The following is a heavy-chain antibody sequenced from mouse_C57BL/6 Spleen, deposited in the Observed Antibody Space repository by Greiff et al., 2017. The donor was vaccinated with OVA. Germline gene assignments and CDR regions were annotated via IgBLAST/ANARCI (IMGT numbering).Heavy chain of an antibody. J-gene: IGHJ2*01. CDR2: ISYDGSN. CDR1: GYSITSGYY. Sequence: EVHLVESGPGLVKPSQSLSLTCSVTGYSITSGYYWNWIRQFPGNKLEWMGYISYDGSNNYNPSLKNRISITRVTSKNQFFLKLNSVTTEDTATYYCARGYDGSLDYWGQGTTLTVSS. CDR3: ARGYDGSLDY. D-gene: IGHD2-3*01. V-gene: IGHV3-6*01.